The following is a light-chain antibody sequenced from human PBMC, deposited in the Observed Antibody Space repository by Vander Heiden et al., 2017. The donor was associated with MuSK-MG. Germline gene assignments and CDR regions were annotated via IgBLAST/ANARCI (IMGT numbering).Light chain of an antibody. Sequence: EIVMTQSPATLSVSPGERATLSCRASQSVSSNLAWYQQKPGQAPRLLIYGASTRATGIPARFSGSGYGKEFTLTISSRQSEDFAVYYCQQNKNWPPNTFGQGTPLXIK. CDR1: QSVSSN. V-gene: IGKV3-15*01. CDR2: GAS. CDR3: QQNKNWPPNT. J-gene: IGKJ5*01.